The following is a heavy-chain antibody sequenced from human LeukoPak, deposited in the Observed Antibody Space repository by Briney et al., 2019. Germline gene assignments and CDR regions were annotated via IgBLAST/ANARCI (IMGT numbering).Heavy chain of an antibody. J-gene: IGHJ4*02. Sequence: PGRSLRLSCAASGFTFSSYGMHWVRQAPGKGLEWVAVIWYDGSNKYYADSVKGRFTISRDNSKNTLYPQMNSLRAEDTAVYYCAKGLGFYYYDSSGSDYWGQGTLVTVSS. D-gene: IGHD3-22*01. CDR2: IWYDGSNK. CDR3: AKGLGFYYYDSSGSDY. CDR1: GFTFSSYG. V-gene: IGHV3-33*06.